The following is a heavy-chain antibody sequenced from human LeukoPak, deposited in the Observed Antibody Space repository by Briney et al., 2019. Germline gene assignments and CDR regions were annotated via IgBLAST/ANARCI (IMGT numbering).Heavy chain of an antibody. V-gene: IGHV3-15*01. D-gene: IGHD4-23*01. CDR3: ILVNYGGSFDY. J-gene: IGHJ4*02. CDR2: IKTKSDADGGTT. Sequence: SGGSLRLSCAASGFTFTNAWMSWVRQAPGKGLEWVGRIKTKSDADGGTTEYAAPVKGRFTISRDDSKTTLYLHMNSLKTDDTGVYYCILVNYGGSFDYWGQGTLVTVSS. CDR1: GFTFTNAW.